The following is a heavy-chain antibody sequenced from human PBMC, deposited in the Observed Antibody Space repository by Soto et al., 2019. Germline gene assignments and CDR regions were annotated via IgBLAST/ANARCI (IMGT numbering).Heavy chain of an antibody. CDR3: ARSDYYDILTGYYEPLAY. J-gene: IGHJ4*02. Sequence: GASVKVSCKASGGTFSSYAISWVRQAPGQGLEWMGGIIPIFGTANYAQKFQGRVTIIADESTSTAYMELSSLRSEDTAVYYCARSDYYDILTGYYEPLAYWGQGTLVTVSS. CDR1: GGTFSSYA. V-gene: IGHV1-69*13. CDR2: IIPIFGTA. D-gene: IGHD3-9*01.